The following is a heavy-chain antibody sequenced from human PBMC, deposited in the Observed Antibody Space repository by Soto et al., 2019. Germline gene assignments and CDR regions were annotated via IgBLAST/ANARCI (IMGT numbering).Heavy chain of an antibody. J-gene: IGHJ4*02. V-gene: IGHV3-23*01. CDR1: GFTFSSYA. CDR3: ANLFLALDYSFDY. D-gene: IGHD4-4*01. Sequence: GGSLRLSCAASGFTFSSYAMSWVRQAPGKGLEWDSAISGSGGSTYYADSVKCRFTISGDNSKNTLYLQMNSLRVEDIAVYYCANLFLALDYSFDYWGQGILVTVSS. CDR2: ISGSGGST.